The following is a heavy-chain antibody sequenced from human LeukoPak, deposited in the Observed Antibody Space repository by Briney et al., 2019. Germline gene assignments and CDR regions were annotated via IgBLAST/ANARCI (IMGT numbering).Heavy chain of an antibody. CDR1: GYTLTSYD. Sequence: ASVKVSCKASGYTLTSYDINWVRQAAGHGLEGMGWMNPNSGNTGYAQKFQGRVTITRNTSISTAYMELSSLRSEDTAVYYCARGNYLVGYSYGTYYYYMDVWGKGTTVTVSS. CDR3: ARGNYLVGYSYGTYYYYMDV. CDR2: MNPNSGNT. D-gene: IGHD5-18*01. V-gene: IGHV1-8*03. J-gene: IGHJ6*03.